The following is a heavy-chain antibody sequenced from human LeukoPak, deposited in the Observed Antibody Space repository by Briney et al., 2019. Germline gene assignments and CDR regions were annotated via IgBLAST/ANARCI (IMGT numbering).Heavy chain of an antibody. CDR1: GFTFSSSD. V-gene: IGHV3-13*01. Sequence: GGSLRLSCAASGFTFSSSDMHWVRQPTGKGLEWVSAIGTIGDTYYPGSAKGRFTISRDNSKNTLYLQMNSLRAEDTAVYYCAKDWAAVAGLYYYYYMDVWGKGTTVTISS. J-gene: IGHJ6*03. D-gene: IGHD6-19*01. CDR2: IGTIGDT. CDR3: AKDWAAVAGLYYYYYMDV.